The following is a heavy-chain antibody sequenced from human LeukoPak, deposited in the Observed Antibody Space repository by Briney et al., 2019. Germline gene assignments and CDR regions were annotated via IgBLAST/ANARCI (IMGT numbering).Heavy chain of an antibody. CDR2: VNHSGST. D-gene: IGHD5-18*01. Sequence: PSETLSLTCAVYGGSFSGYYWSWIRQPPGKGLEWIGEVNHSGSTNYNPSLKSRVTLSVDTSKNQFSLKLSSVTAADTAVYYCASGDQDTAMVSYWGQGTLVTVSS. CDR1: GGSFSGYY. CDR3: ASGDQDTAMVSY. V-gene: IGHV4-34*01. J-gene: IGHJ4*02.